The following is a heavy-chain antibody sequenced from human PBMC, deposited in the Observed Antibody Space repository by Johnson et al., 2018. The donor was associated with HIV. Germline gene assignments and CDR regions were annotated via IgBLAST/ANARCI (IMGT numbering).Heavy chain of an antibody. CDR3: ARGGYGEVFDI. D-gene: IGHD4-17*01. J-gene: IGHJ3*02. V-gene: IGHV3-20*04. CDR2: INWNGGST. Sequence: MMLVESGGSVVRPGGSLRLSCAVSGFSFDDYDMTWVRQAPGTGLAWVSGINWNGGSTGYADSVKGRFTISRDNAKNSLYLQMNSMRAEDTAVYYCARGGYGEVFDIWGQGTMVTVSS. CDR1: GFSFDDYD.